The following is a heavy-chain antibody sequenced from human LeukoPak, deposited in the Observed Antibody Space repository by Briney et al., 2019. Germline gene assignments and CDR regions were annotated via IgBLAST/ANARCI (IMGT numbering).Heavy chain of an antibody. V-gene: IGHV1-2*02. CDR2: INPNSGGT. D-gene: IGHD4-11*01. J-gene: IGHJ6*03. CDR3: ARDRLSTVTRAPNYMDV. Sequence: GASVKLSCKASGYTFTGYYMHWVRQAPGQRLEWMGWINPNSGGTNYAQKFQGRVTMTRDTSISTAYMELSRLRSDDTAVYYCARDRLSTVTRAPNYMDVWGKGTTVTVSS. CDR1: GYTFTGYY.